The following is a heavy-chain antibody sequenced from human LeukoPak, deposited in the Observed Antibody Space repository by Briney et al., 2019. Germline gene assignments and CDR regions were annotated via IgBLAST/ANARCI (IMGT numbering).Heavy chain of an antibody. V-gene: IGHV4-59*08. CDR3: AGRIDY. CDR2: IYYGGST. J-gene: IGHJ4*02. Sequence: SETLSLTCTVSGGSISIYYWNWIRQPPGKGLEWIGYIYYGGSTNYNSSLKSRVTLSLDTSKNQFSLRLSSVTAADTAVYYCAGRIDYWGQGTLVTVSS. CDR1: GGSISIYY.